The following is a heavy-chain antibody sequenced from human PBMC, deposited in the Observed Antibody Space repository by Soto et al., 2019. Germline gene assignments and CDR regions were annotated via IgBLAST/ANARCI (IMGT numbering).Heavy chain of an antibody. CDR3: TTMSPYGMDV. J-gene: IGHJ6*02. CDR2: VKSKSDGETT. V-gene: IGHV3-15*01. CDR1: GFTFSNGW. Sequence: VQLVESGGGLVKPGGSLRLSCAASGFTFSNGWMSWVRQGPGKGLEWIGRVKSKSDGETTDYAAPVKGRFSISRDDSKSMLYLQMDSLGTEDTAVYYCTTMSPYGMDVWGLGTTVTVSS.